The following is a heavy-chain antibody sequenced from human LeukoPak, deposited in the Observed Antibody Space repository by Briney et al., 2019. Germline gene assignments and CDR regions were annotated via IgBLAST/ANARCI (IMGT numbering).Heavy chain of an antibody. CDR1: GATISSYC. CDR2: LYYNGSP. V-gene: IGHV4-59*01. Sequence: SETLSLTCTVSGATISSYCWSWLRQPPGKGLEWIAFLYYNGSPNYNPFLKSRVTVSADTSKTQFSLNLSSVTSAATAVYYCAREGGDYWGQGTLVTASS. J-gene: IGHJ4*02. CDR3: AREGGDY. D-gene: IGHD3-16*01.